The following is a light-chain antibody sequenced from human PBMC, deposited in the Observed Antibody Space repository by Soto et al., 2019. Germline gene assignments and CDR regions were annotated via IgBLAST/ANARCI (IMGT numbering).Light chain of an antibody. V-gene: IGKV1-39*01. Sequence: DVQLTQSPSPLSASVGDRVSISCRASRAITNHLNWYQQKPGKAPILLVYAPSTLETGVPSRFSGSGSGTHFTLTIDNLQPEDVATYFCQQNYITPLTFGGGTKVEI. J-gene: IGKJ4*01. CDR1: RAITNH. CDR2: APS. CDR3: QQNYITPLT.